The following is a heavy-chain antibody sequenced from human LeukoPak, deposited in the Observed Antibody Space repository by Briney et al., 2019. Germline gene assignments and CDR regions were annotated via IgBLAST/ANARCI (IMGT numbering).Heavy chain of an antibody. Sequence: ASVKVSCKASGYTFTSYGISWVRQAPGQGLEWMGWISAYNGNTNYAQKLQGRVTMTTDTSTSTAYMELRSLRSDDTAVYYCAILPTPAGDFWSGYYSRGGAFDIWGQGTMVTVSS. J-gene: IGHJ3*02. D-gene: IGHD3-3*01. CDR1: GYTFTSYG. CDR2: ISAYNGNT. CDR3: AILPTPAGDFWSGYYSRGGAFDI. V-gene: IGHV1-18*01.